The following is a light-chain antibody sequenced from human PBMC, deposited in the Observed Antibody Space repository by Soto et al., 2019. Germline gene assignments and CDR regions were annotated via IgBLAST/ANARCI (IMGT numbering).Light chain of an antibody. CDR1: SSNIGAGYD. Sequence: QSVLTQPPSVSGAPGQRVTISRTGSSSNIGAGYDVHWYQQLPGTAPKLLIYGNSNRPSGVPDRFSGSKSGTSASLAITGLQAEDEADYYCQSYDSSLSALFGTGTKVTVL. V-gene: IGLV1-40*01. J-gene: IGLJ1*01. CDR2: GNS. CDR3: QSYDSSLSAL.